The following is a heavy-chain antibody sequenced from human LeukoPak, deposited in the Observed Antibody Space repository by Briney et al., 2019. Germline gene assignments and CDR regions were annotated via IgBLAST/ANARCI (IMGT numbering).Heavy chain of an antibody. D-gene: IGHD1-7*01. Sequence: HPGGSLRLSCAASGFTFSSYAMSWVRQAPGKGLEWVSAISSSGDNTYYADSVKGRFTISRDNSKNTLYLQMNSLRAEDTALYYCAKTRGNYYYFDYWGQGTLVTVSS. CDR3: AKTRGNYYYFDY. V-gene: IGHV3-23*01. J-gene: IGHJ4*02. CDR1: GFTFSSYA. CDR2: ISSSGDNT.